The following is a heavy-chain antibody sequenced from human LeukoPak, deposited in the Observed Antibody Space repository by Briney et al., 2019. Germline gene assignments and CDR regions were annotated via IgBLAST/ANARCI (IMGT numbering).Heavy chain of an antibody. D-gene: IGHD3-22*01. V-gene: IGHV3-11*05. CDR2: ISTSSYT. CDR1: GFTFSDYY. Sequence: GGSLRLSCAASGFTFSDYYMSWIRQAPGKGLEWVSYISTSSYTNYADSVKGRFTISRDNAKNSLYLQMNSLRAEGTAVYYCARDDGHYYDTSGYNYHYWGQGTLVTVSS. CDR3: ARDDGHYYDTSGYNYHY. J-gene: IGHJ4*02.